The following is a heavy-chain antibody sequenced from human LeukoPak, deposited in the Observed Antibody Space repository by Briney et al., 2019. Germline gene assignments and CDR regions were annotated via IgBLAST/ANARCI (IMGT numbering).Heavy chain of an antibody. D-gene: IGHD2-15*01. Sequence: PSETLSLTCTVSGGSISSSSYYWGWIRQPPGKGLEWIGSIYYSGSTYYNPSLKSRVTISVDTSKNQFSLKLSSVTAADTAAYYCARTSEGYCRGGSCWDYYYYMDVWGKGTTVTVSS. CDR2: IYYSGST. CDR3: ARTSEGYCRGGSCWDYYYYMDV. V-gene: IGHV4-39*07. J-gene: IGHJ6*03. CDR1: GGSISSSSYY.